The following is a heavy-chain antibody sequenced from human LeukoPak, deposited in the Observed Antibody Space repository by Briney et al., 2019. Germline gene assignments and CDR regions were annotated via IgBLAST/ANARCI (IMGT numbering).Heavy chain of an antibody. Sequence: GGSLRLSYAASGFTFSSYGMHWVRQAPGKGLEWVAVISYDGSNKYYADSVKGRFTISRDNSKNTLYLQMNSLRAEDTAVYYCARGVAFDIWGQGTMVTVSS. CDR2: ISYDGSNK. V-gene: IGHV3-30*03. CDR3: ARGVAFDI. CDR1: GFTFSSYG. J-gene: IGHJ3*02.